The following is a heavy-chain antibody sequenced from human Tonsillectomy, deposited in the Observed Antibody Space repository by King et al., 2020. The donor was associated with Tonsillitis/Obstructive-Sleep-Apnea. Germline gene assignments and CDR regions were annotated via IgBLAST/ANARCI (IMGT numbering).Heavy chain of an antibody. CDR3: AGAWRDQGVIFPLDY. V-gene: IGHV3-30*04. D-gene: IGHD2/OR15-2a*01. J-gene: IGHJ4*02. CDR1: GFTFSSYA. Sequence: HVQLVESGGGVVQPGKSLRLSCAASGFTFSSYAMHWVRQAPGKGLEWVAVILSGGNHKYYADSVKGRFTISRDNSKNTQYLQMNSLRAEDTAMYFCAGAWRDQGVIFPLDYWGQGTLITVSS. CDR2: ILSGGNHK.